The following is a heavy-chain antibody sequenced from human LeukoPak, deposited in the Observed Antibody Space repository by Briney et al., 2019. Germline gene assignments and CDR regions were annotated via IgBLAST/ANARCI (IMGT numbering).Heavy chain of an antibody. CDR3: ARDPGRPVNYYDTSGLDY. Sequence: ASVKVSCKASGYTFTGYYMHWVRQAPGQGLEWMGWINPNTGGTNYAQKFQGRVTMTRDTSISKAYMELSRLRSDDTAVYYCARDPGRPVNYYDTSGLDYWGQGTLVTVSS. D-gene: IGHD3-22*01. V-gene: IGHV1-2*02. CDR1: GYTFTGYY. J-gene: IGHJ4*02. CDR2: INPNTGGT.